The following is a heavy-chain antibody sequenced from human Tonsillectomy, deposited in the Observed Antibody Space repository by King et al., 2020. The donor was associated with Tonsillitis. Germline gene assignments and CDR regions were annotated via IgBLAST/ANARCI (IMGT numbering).Heavy chain of an antibody. Sequence: VQLVESGGGLVQPGGSLRLSCAASGFTFSSYAMSWVRQAPGKGLEWVSDISGSGGSTYYADSVKGRFTISRDNSKNQLFLQMNSLRAEDTAVYYCAKPLISSGDALDIWGQGTMVTVSS. CDR1: GFTFSSYA. D-gene: IGHD3-22*01. V-gene: IGHV3-23*04. J-gene: IGHJ3*02. CDR2: ISGSGGST. CDR3: AKPLISSGDALDI.